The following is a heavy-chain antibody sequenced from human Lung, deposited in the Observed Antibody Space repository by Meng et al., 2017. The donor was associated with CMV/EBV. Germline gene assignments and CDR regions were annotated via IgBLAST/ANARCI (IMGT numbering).Heavy chain of an antibody. V-gene: IGHV1-2*02. CDR3: ARRYSSGYSNWFDP. CDR1: GYPFTGYY. D-gene: IGHD3-22*01. Sequence: KASGYPFTGYYMHWMRQAPGQGLEWMGWINPNSGGTNYAQKFQGRVTMTRDTSISTAYMELSRLRSDDTAVYYCARRYSSGYSNWFDPWGQGTLVTVSS. CDR2: INPNSGGT. J-gene: IGHJ5*02.